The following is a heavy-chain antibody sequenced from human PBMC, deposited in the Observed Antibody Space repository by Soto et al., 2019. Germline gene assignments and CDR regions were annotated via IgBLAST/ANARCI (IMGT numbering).Heavy chain of an antibody. CDR2: VNAYNSNT. CDR3: AREAVSGRTGFDY. J-gene: IGHJ4*02. Sequence: QVQLVQSGAEVKKPGASVKVSCKASGYTFTSYGISWVRQAPGQGLEWMGWVNAYNSNTNYAQKFQGRVTMTTDTSTRTAYMELRSLRSDDTALYYCAREAVSGRTGFDYWGQGTLVTVSS. V-gene: IGHV1-18*01. CDR1: GYTFTSYG. D-gene: IGHD6-19*01.